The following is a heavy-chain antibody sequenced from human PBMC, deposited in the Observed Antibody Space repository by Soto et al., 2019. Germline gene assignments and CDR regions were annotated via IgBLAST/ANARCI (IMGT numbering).Heavy chain of an antibody. CDR3: VRGQRHNWIYTGDS. V-gene: IGHV1-8*01. CDR1: GYTFTTYD. D-gene: IGHD1-7*01. Sequence: GASVKVSCKASGYTFTTYDIHWVRQGTGQGLEWMGWMDPSSGNTGYAQKFQGRVSMTRSSSISTAYMELPTLTSEDTAVYFCVRGQRHNWIYTGDSWGQGTLVTVYS. J-gene: IGHJ4*02. CDR2: MDPSSGNT.